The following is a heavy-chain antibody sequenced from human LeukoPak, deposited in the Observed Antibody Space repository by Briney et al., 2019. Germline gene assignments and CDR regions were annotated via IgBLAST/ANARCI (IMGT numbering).Heavy chain of an antibody. CDR3: AGPSSSGVGY. CDR2: IYSGGST. V-gene: IGHV3-66*02. Sequence: ETLSLTCTVSGGSISSSSYYWGWIRQPPGKGLEWVSVIYSGGSTYYADSVKGRFTISRDNSKNILYVQMNRLRVEDTAVYYCAGPSSSGVGYWGQGTLVTVSS. D-gene: IGHD6-6*01. CDR1: GGSISSSSYY. J-gene: IGHJ4*02.